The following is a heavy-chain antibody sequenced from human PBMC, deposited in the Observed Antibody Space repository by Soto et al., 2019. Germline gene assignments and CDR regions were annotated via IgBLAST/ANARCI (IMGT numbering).Heavy chain of an antibody. CDR3: AIHVPNQGYEYYIDS. J-gene: IGHJ4*02. Sequence: SETLSLTCNASGGSISSTSYAWGWIRQSPGKGLEWIGTIDYSGTIYYNPSLKSRITISGDTSKNQISLKLSSVTAADTAVYYCAIHVPNQGYEYYIDSSGQATLVSVSS. D-gene: IGHD3-3*01. V-gene: IGHV4-39*01. CDR1: GGSISSTSYA. CDR2: IDYSGTI.